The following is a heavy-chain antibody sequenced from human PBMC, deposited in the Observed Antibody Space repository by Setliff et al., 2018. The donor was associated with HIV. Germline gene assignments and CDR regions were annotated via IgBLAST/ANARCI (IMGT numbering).Heavy chain of an antibody. CDR2: IYYSGST. CDR1: GGSISSGSYY. Sequence: LTCSVSGGSISSGSYYWSWIRQHPGKGLEWIGYIYYSGSTNYNPSLKSRVTISVDTSKNQFSLMLSSVTAADTAVYYCARSMRGYCSDTSCRTFDHWGQGTLVTVSS. V-gene: IGHV4-61*01. D-gene: IGHD2-2*01. CDR3: ARSMRGYCSDTSCRTFDH. J-gene: IGHJ4*02.